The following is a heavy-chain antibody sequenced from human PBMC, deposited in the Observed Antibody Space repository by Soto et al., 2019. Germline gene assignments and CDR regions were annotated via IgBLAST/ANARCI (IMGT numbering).Heavy chain of an antibody. D-gene: IGHD6-19*01. CDR2: ISGSGGST. CDR3: AKDPGASSDWHGGLY. Sequence: EVQLLESGGGLVQPGGSLRLSCAASGFTFSSYAMSWVRQAPGKGLEWVSAISGSGGSTYYADSVKGRFTIYRDNSKNRLYLQMNSLRAEDTAVYYCAKDPGASSDWHGGLYWGQGTLVTVSS. V-gene: IGHV3-23*01. J-gene: IGHJ4*02. CDR1: GFTFSSYA.